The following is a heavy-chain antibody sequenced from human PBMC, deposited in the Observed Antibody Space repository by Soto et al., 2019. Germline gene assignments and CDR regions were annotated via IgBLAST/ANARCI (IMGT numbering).Heavy chain of an antibody. Sequence: GGSLRLSCAASGFTFSVFGMHWVRQAPGKGLEWVAVISNTGSSAHYADSVRGRFTISRDNGENTLSLLMTSPRPEDTAVYYCARDGWWFGELLTPSYYGMDVWGQGTTVTVSS. CDR2: ISNTGSSA. V-gene: IGHV3-30*03. D-gene: IGHD3-10*01. J-gene: IGHJ6*02. CDR3: ARDGWWFGELLTPSYYGMDV. CDR1: GFTFSVFG.